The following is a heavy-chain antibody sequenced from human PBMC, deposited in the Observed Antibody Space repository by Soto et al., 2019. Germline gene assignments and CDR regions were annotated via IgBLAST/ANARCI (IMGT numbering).Heavy chain of an antibody. V-gene: IGHV1-2*02. CDR3: ARGWGIAAPGPNWFDP. CDR2: INPNSGGT. J-gene: IGHJ5*02. CDR1: GYSLSGYY. D-gene: IGHD6-13*01. Sequence: ASVKVSCKASGYSLSGYYLHWVRQAPGQGPEWMGWINPNSGGTKYVQKFRGRVTMTGDTSISTVYLGLSRLSSDDTALYYSARGWGIAAPGPNWFDPWGQGTLVTSPQ.